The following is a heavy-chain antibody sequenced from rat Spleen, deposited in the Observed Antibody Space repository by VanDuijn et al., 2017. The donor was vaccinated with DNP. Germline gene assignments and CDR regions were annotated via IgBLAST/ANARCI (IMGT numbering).Heavy chain of an antibody. D-gene: IGHD1-11*01. CDR3: AREGDYGGYSAKFDY. Sequence: EVQLVESGGGLVQPGRSLKLSCAASGFTFSDYYMAWVRQAPTKGLEWVASISYDGSSTYYRDSVKGRFTISRDNAKSTLYLQMDSLRSEDTATYYCAREGDYGGYSAKFDYWGQGVMVTVSS. CDR1: GFTFSDYY. CDR2: ISYDGSST. V-gene: IGHV5-7*01. J-gene: IGHJ2*01.